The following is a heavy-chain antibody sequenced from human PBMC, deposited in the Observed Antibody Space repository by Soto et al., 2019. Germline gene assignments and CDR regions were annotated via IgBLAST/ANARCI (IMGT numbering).Heavy chain of an antibody. CDR3: ARDDDYGDKGLDY. D-gene: IGHD4-17*01. CDR2: IGSDGRRD. CDR1: GFTFGRHG. J-gene: IGHJ4*02. V-gene: IGHV3-33*01. Sequence: QVQLVESGGGVVQPGGSLRLSCAASGFTFGRHGMHWVRQAPGKGLEWVAVIGSDGRRDSYADSVKGRFTISRDNGQNTLYLQMNSLRAEDTAVYYCARDDDYGDKGLDYWGQGTLVIVSS.